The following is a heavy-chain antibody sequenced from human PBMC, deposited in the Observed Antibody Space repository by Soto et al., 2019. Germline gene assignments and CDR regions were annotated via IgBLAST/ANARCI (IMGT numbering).Heavy chain of an antibody. J-gene: IGHJ6*03. D-gene: IGHD4-17*01. CDR3: ARAKVTPGTYYRGV. Sequence: EVQLLESGGDLVQPGGSLRLSCVVSGFTVSGSFLSWIRQAPGKGLEWVSVIYAGGSTYYEDSVKGRFTISRDISKNTIYLQMNTLRAEDTAVYYCARAKVTPGTYYRGVWGNVTTVGVS. CDR1: GFTVSGSF. V-gene: IGHV3-66*01. CDR2: IYAGGST.